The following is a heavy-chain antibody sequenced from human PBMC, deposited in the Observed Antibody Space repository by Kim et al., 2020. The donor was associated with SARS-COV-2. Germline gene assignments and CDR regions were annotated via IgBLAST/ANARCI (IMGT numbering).Heavy chain of an antibody. D-gene: IGHD6-13*01. CDR2: TYYRSKWYN. CDR3: ARSIAAAGTH. CDR1: GDSVSSNSAA. J-gene: IGHJ6*02. V-gene: IGHV6-1*01. Sequence: SQTLSLSCAISGDSVSSNSAAWNWIRQSTSRGLEWLGRTYYRSKWYNDYAVSVKGRITINPDTSKNQFSLQLNSVTPDDTAVYYCARSIAAAGTHWGQGTTVTVSS.